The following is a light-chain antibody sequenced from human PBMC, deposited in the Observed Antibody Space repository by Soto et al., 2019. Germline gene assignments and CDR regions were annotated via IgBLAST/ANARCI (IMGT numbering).Light chain of an antibody. V-gene: IGLV2-23*02. CDR3: CSYAGRYSYV. CDR1: ISDVGSHNL. CDR2: EVS. J-gene: IGLJ1*01. Sequence: QSALTQPASVSGSPGQSITISCTGTISDVGSHNLVSWYQQHPGKAPKLIIYEVSERPSGVSTRFSGSNSGNTASLTISGLQAEDEADYYCCSYAGRYSYVFGTGTKVTVL.